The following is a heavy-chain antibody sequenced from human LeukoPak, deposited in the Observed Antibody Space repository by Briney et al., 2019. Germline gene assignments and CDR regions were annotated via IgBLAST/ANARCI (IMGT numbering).Heavy chain of an antibody. V-gene: IGHV3-7*03. D-gene: IGHD3-22*01. CDR2: IKQDGSEK. Sequence: GGSLRLSCAASGFTFSNYWMSWVRQAPGKGLEWVANIKQDGSEKYYVDSVKGRFTISRDNTKNSLYLQMNSLRAEDTAVYYCAREKAYYDSSGYYSLFDYWGQGTLVTVSS. J-gene: IGHJ4*02. CDR1: GFTFSNYW. CDR3: AREKAYYDSSGYYSLFDY.